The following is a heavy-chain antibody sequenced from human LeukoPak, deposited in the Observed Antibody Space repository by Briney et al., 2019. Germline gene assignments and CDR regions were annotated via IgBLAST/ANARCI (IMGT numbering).Heavy chain of an antibody. D-gene: IGHD3-22*01. CDR3: ARERLHEDYDSSYFDY. CDR1: GFTFSSYS. Sequence: GGSLRLSCAASGFTFSSYSMNWVRQAPGKGLEWVSYISSSSSTIYYADSVKGRFTIPRDNAKNSLYLQMNSLRAEDTALYYCARERLHEDYDSSYFDYWGQGTLVTVSS. CDR2: ISSSSSTI. J-gene: IGHJ4*02. V-gene: IGHV3-48*01.